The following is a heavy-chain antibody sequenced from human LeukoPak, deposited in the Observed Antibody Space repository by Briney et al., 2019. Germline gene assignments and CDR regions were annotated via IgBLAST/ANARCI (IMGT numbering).Heavy chain of an antibody. CDR3: AKSMAGRRIYFDY. CDR2: IGGSGDST. Sequence: GGSLRLSCEASGFTFSNYIMTWVRQAPGKGLEWVSGIGGSGDSTYYPDSVKGRFTISRDNSKNTLYLQMNSLRADDTAVYYCAKSMAGRRIYFDYWGQGTLVTVSP. D-gene: IGHD6-6*01. J-gene: IGHJ4*02. CDR1: GFTFSNYI. V-gene: IGHV3-23*01.